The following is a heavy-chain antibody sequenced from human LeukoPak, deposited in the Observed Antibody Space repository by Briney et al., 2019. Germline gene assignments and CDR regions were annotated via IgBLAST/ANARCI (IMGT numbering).Heavy chain of an antibody. Sequence: GGSLRLSCAASGCTVSSNYMSWVRQAPGKGLERVSVIYSGGSTYYADSVKRRFTISRDNSKNTLYLQMNSLRAEDTAVYYCARESNYGDSAFFYYYYGMDVWGQGTTVTVSS. CDR3: ARESNYGDSAFFYYYYGMDV. CDR2: IYSGGST. CDR1: GCTVSSNY. V-gene: IGHV3-53*01. D-gene: IGHD4-17*01. J-gene: IGHJ6*02.